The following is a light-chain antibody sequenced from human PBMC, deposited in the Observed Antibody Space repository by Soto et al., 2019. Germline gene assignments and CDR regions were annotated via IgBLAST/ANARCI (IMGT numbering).Light chain of an antibody. CDR1: SSDVGGYDY. V-gene: IGLV2-14*03. CDR3: SSYTRSDALEVV. Sequence: QSVLTQPASVSGSPGQSITISCTGTSSDVGGYDYVSWYQQHPGKAPKLMLYEVSNRPSGISDRFSGSKSGNTASLTISGLQAEDEADYYCSSYTRSDALEVVFGVGTKVTVL. CDR2: EVS. J-gene: IGLJ2*01.